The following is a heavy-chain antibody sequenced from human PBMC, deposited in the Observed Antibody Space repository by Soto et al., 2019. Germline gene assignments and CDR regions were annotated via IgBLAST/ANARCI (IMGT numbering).Heavy chain of an antibody. Sequence: QVQLVQSGAEVKKPGSSVKVSCKASGGTFSSYTISWVRQAPGQGLEWMGRIIPILGIANYAQKFQRRVTIAADKSTSTADMELSSLRAEDTAVYYCATGRYSSSWLNHWFDPWGQGTLVTVSS. CDR1: GGTFSSYT. D-gene: IGHD6-13*01. V-gene: IGHV1-69*02. J-gene: IGHJ5*02. CDR2: IIPILGIA. CDR3: ATGRYSSSWLNHWFDP.